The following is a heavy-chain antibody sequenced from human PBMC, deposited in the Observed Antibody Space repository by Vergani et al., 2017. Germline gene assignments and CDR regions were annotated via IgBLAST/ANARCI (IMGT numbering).Heavy chain of an antibody. Sequence: QVQLVPSGAAVKKPGASVKVSCTASGYIFKNYYMHWLRLAPGQGFQWMGVVNFVTGAATSPQKFEGRITMTRDTSTATFYMDLSSLKYEDTAIYYCARSIGYXTSGSCRPYYFDLWGQGTLVTVSS. CDR2: VNFVTGAA. D-gene: IGHD2-15*01. V-gene: IGHV1-46*02. CDR1: GYIFKNYY. J-gene: IGHJ4*02. CDR3: ARSIGYXTSGSCRPYYFDL.